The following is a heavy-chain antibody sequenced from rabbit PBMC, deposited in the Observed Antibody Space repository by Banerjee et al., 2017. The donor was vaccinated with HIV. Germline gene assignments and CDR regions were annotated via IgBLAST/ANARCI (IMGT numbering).Heavy chain of an antibody. J-gene: IGHJ3*01. CDR1: GFSFSSSYW. Sequence: QEQLVESGGDLVKPGASLTLTCTASGFSFSSSYWMCWIRQAPGKGLEWIGCIYVGSIGDTYYASWAKGRFTISKTSSTTVTLQMTSLTAADTATYFCARSYDGSGYVTSLDLWGQGTLVTVS. CDR3: ARSYDGSGYVTSLDL. CDR2: IYVGSIGDT. V-gene: IGHV1S45*01. D-gene: IGHD8-1*01.